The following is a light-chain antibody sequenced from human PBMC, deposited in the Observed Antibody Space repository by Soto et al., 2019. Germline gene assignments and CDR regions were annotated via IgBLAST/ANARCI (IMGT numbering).Light chain of an antibody. CDR1: QSVSSN. CDR3: QQYNNWPAIT. J-gene: IGKJ5*01. V-gene: IGKV3D-15*01. Sequence: EIVMTQSPATLSVSPWERATLSCTASQSVSSNLSWYQQKPGQAPRLLIYGASTRATGIPARFSGSGSGTEFTLTISSLQSEDFAVYYCQQYNNWPAITFGQGTRLEIK. CDR2: GAS.